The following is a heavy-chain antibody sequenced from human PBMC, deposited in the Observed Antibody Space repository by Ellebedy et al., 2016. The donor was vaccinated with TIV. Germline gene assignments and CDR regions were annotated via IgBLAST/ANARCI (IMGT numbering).Heavy chain of an antibody. J-gene: IGHJ5*02. Sequence: GGSLRLSCAASGFTFSDYYMIWIRQAPGKGLEWVSYISNSDSTIYYADSVKGRFTISRDNAKNSLSLLMNSLRAEDTAVYYCARDARFIDQQHNWFDPWGQGTLVTVSS. CDR2: ISNSDSTI. V-gene: IGHV3-11*01. D-gene: IGHD2-2*01. CDR1: GFTFSDYY. CDR3: ARDARFIDQQHNWFDP.